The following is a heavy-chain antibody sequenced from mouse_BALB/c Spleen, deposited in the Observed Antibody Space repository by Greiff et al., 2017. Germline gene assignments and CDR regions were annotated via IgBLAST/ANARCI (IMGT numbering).Heavy chain of an antibody. V-gene: IGHV3-6*02. Sequence: DVKLQESGPGLVKPSQSLSLTCSVTGYSITSGYYWNWIRQFPGNKLEWMGYISYDGSNNYNPSLKNRISITRDTSKNQFFLKLNSVTTEDTATYYCAAPLDSSGYVFAYWGQGTLVTVSA. CDR3: AAPLDSSGYVFAY. CDR2: ISYDGSN. D-gene: IGHD3-2*01. CDR1: GYSITSGYY. J-gene: IGHJ3*01.